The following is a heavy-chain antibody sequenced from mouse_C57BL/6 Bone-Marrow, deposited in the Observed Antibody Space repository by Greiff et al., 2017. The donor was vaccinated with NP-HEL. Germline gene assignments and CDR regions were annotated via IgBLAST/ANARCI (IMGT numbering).Heavy chain of an antibody. V-gene: IGHV5-4*01. CDR3: ARALYYGNFDY. CDR2: ISDGGSST. D-gene: IGHD2-1*01. Sequence: EVQGVESGGGLVKPGGSLKLSCAASGFTFSSYAMSWVRQTPEKRLEWVATISDGGSSTYYPDNVKGRFTISRDNAKNNLYLQMSHLKSEDTAMYYCARALYYGNFDYWGQGTTLTVSS. J-gene: IGHJ2*01. CDR1: GFTFSSYA.